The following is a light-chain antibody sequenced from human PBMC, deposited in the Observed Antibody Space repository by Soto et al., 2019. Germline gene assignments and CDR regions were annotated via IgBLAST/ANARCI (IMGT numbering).Light chain of an antibody. CDR3: QQSYRTLPT. CDR1: QSIAMY. J-gene: IGKJ3*01. V-gene: IGKV1-39*01. Sequence: DIQMTQSPSSLSASIGDRVTITCRASQSIAMYLNWYQQKPGKAPNLLIFVASSLRSGAPSRFSAGGSGTDFTRTISSLQPEDGATYYGQQSYRTLPTFVPGTKVEI. CDR2: VAS.